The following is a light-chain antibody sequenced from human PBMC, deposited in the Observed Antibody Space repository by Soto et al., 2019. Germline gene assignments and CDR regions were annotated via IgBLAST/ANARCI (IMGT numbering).Light chain of an antibody. CDR3: QQYHSSPPT. CDR1: QSVGGSS. CDR2: HTS. Sequence: ERVMTQSPSTLSVSPGERATLSCRASQSVGGSSLAWYQQRPGQAPRLLIYHTSYRATGIPERFSGSGSGTDFTLTISRLEPEDFAVYYCQQYHSSPPTFGQGTKVDIK. J-gene: IGKJ1*01. V-gene: IGKV3-20*01.